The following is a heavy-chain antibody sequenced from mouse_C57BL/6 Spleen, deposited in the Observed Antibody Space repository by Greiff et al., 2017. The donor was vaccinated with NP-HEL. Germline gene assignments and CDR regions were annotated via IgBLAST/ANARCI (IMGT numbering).Heavy chain of an antibody. CDR3: ARSGQLRLPWYAY. CDR2: IDPEDGDT. Sequence: VQLQQSGAELVKPGASVKLSCTASGFNIKDYYMHWVKQRTEQGLEWIGRIDPEDGDTKYAPKFQGKATITADTSSNTAYLQLSSLTSEDTAVYYCARSGQLRLPWYAYWGQGTLVTVSA. V-gene: IGHV14-2*01. D-gene: IGHD3-2*02. CDR1: GFNIKDYY. J-gene: IGHJ3*01.